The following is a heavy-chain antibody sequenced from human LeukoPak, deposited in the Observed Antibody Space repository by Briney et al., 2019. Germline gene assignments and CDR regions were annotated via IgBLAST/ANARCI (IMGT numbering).Heavy chain of an antibody. V-gene: IGHV3-53*01. CDR2: IYSGGST. Sequence: GGSLRLSCAASGFTFSNYAMSWVRQAPGKGLEWVSVIYSGGSTYYADSVKGRFTISRDNSKNTLYLQMNSLRAEDTAVYYCARDLDHAFDIWGQGTMVTVSP. CDR3: ARDLDHAFDI. CDR1: GFTFSNYA. J-gene: IGHJ3*02.